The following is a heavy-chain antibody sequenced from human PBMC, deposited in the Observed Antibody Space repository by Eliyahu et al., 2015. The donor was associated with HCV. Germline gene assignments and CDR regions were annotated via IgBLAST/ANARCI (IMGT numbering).Heavy chain of an antibody. CDR2: IGTGSSPI. Sequence: EVQLVDSGGGLVQPGGSLRISCVASEFTLGSYSMNWVRQAPGKGLEWVSFIGTGSSPINYADSVKGRFTFSRDNAKNSVYLQMNSLRDEDTAVYYCARDKCSSNGLGCGMDVWGQGTTVTVSS. CDR1: EFTLGSYS. CDR3: ARDKCSSNGLGCGMDV. V-gene: IGHV3-48*02. J-gene: IGHJ6*02. D-gene: IGHD2-2*01.